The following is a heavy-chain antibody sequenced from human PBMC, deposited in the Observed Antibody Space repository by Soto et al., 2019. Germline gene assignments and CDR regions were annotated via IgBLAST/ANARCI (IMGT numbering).Heavy chain of an antibody. V-gene: IGHV3-23*01. CDR2: LSGSCENT. CDR3: AKDPIYYYYYYMDV. Sequence: EVQLLESGGGLVRPGGSLRLSCAASGFTFSNYAMTWVRQAPGKGLEWVASLSGSCENTYYADSVKGRFFISRDNSKNTLYLQMNRLRAEDTAVYYCAKDPIYYYYYYMDVWGKGTAVTVSS. CDR1: GFTFSNYA. J-gene: IGHJ6*03.